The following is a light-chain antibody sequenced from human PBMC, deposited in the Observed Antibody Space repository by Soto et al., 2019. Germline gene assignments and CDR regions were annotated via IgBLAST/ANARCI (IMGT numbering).Light chain of an antibody. CDR2: GAS. J-gene: IGKJ1*01. V-gene: IGKV1-27*01. CDR3: QNYHSAPWT. Sequence: IQMTQSPSTLSASVGDRVTITCRASQGISNFLAWYQQKPGKVPTLLVYGASTLQSGVPSRFSGSGSGTDFSLTISSLRPEDIATYYCQNYHSAPWTVGQGTTVDVK. CDR1: QGISNF.